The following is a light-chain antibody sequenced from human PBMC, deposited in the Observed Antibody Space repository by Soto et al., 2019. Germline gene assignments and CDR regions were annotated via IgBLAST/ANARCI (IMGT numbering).Light chain of an antibody. V-gene: IGLV2-14*01. Sequence: QSALTQPASESGCPGQSITISCTGTSSDVGGYNYVSWYQQHPGKAPKLMIYDVSNRPSGVSNRFSGSKSGNTASLTISGLQAEDEADYYCSSYTSSSTRVFGGGTKLTVL. J-gene: IGLJ2*01. CDR3: SSYTSSSTRV. CDR2: DVS. CDR1: SSDVGGYNY.